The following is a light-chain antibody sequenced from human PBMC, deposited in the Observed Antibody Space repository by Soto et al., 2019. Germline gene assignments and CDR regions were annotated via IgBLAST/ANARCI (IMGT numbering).Light chain of an antibody. Sequence: EIVLTQSPGTLSFSPGERATLSCRARQSVSSSYLAWYQQKPGQAPRLLIYGASSRATGIPDRFSGSGSGTDFTLTISILEPEDFAVYYCQQYCISPLTFGQGTKVEI. CDR2: GAS. CDR3: QQYCISPLT. V-gene: IGKV3-20*01. CDR1: QSVSSSY. J-gene: IGKJ1*01.